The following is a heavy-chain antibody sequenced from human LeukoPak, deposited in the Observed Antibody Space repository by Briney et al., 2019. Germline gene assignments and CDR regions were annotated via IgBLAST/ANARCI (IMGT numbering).Heavy chain of an antibody. Sequence: SVKVSCKASGGTFSSYAISWVRQAPGQGLEWMGRIIPIFGTANYAQKLQGRVTITTDESTSTAYMELSSLRSEDTAVYYCARSGYDFWSGYYPANYWGQGTLVTVSS. D-gene: IGHD3-3*01. CDR3: ARSGYDFWSGYYPANY. CDR1: GGTFSSYA. J-gene: IGHJ4*02. V-gene: IGHV1-69*05. CDR2: IIPIFGTA.